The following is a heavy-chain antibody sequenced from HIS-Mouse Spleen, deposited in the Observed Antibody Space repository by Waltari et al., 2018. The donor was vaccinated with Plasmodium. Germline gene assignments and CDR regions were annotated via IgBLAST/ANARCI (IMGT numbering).Heavy chain of an antibody. CDR2: IKQDGSEK. V-gene: IGHV3-7*01. CDR3: ASSWYWYFDL. CDR1: GFAFVSYW. D-gene: IGHD6-13*01. J-gene: IGHJ2*01. Sequence: EVQLVESGGGLVQPGGSLGPSGSASGFAFVSYWMRWGRLAPGKGLEWVANIKQDGSEKYYVDSVKGRFTISRDNAKNSLYLQMNSLRAEDTAVYYCASSWYWYFDLWGRGTLVTVSS.